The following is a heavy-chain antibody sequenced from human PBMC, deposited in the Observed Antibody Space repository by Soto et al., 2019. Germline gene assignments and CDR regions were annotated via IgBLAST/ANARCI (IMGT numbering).Heavy chain of an antibody. CDR3: ARDLIGPFAFDI. Sequence: GGSLRLSCAASGFTVSRNYMSWVRQAPGKGLEWVSVIYSGGSTYHADSAKGRFTISRDNSKNTLFLQMTSLRAEDTAVYYCARDLIGPFAFDIWGQGTMVTVSS. V-gene: IGHV3-53*01. J-gene: IGHJ3*02. CDR2: IYSGGST. D-gene: IGHD2-15*01. CDR1: GFTVSRNY.